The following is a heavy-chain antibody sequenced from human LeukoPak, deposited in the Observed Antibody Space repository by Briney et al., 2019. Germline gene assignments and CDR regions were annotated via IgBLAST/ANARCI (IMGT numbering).Heavy chain of an antibody. Sequence: GASVKVSCKASGYTFTSYGISWVRQAPGQGFEWMGWISAYNGNTNYAQKLQGRVTMTTDTSTSTAYMELRSLRSDDTAVYYCARDWSRFLVVVPAFLDHYYYYGMDVWGQGTTVTVSS. CDR3: ARDWSRFLVVVPAFLDHYYYYGMDV. CDR1: GYTFTSYG. V-gene: IGHV1-18*01. J-gene: IGHJ6*02. D-gene: IGHD2-2*01. CDR2: ISAYNGNT.